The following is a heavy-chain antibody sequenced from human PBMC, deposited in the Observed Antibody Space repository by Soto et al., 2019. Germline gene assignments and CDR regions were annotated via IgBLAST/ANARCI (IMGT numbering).Heavy chain of an antibody. CDR2: ISAYNGYT. D-gene: IGHD3-16*01. V-gene: IGHV1-18*01. Sequence: QVQLVQSGAEVRKPGASVKVSCRASGYTFSNSGNSGISWVRQAPGQGLEWMGWISAYNGYTNYEQNLQGRVTMTTATSTSTAYLELRSLRSDDTAVYYCARAITFGGVLNGMDVWGQGTTVTVSS. J-gene: IGHJ6*02. CDR3: ARAITFGGVLNGMDV. CDR1: GYTFSNSGNSG.